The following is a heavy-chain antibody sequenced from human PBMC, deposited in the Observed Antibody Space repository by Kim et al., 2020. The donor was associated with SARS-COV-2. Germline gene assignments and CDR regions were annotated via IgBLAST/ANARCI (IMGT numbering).Heavy chain of an antibody. CDR1: GGSFSGYY. CDR3: ARGDCTGGVCQNYYYYYYYMDV. V-gene: IGHV4-34*01. D-gene: IGHD2-8*02. J-gene: IGHJ6*03. CDR2: INHSGST. Sequence: SETLSLTCAVYGGSFSGYYWSWIRQPPGKGLEWIGEINHSGSTNYNPSLKSRVTISVDTSKNQFSLKLSSVTAADTAVYYCARGDCTGGVCQNYYYYYYYMDVWGKGTTVTVSS.